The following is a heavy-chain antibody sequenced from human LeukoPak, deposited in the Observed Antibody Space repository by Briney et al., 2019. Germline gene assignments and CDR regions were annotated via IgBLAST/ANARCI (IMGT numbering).Heavy chain of an antibody. J-gene: IGHJ5*02. D-gene: IGHD3-9*01. CDR3: ARDGVRYDILTGPHNWFDP. CDR1: GYTFTSYA. CDR2: INAGNGNT. Sequence: ASVKVSCKASGYTFTSYAMHWVRQAPGQRLEWMGWINAGNGNTKYSQKFQGRVTITRGTSASTAYMELSSLRSEDTAVYYCARDGVRYDILTGPHNWFDPWGQGTLVTVSS. V-gene: IGHV1-3*01.